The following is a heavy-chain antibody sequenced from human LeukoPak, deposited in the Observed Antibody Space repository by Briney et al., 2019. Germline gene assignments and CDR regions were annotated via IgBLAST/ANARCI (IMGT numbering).Heavy chain of an antibody. CDR1: GGSISGDY. Sequence: PSETLSLTCTVSGGSISGDYWSWIRQPAGKGLEWIGRINTSGNINYNPSLKSRVTMSLDTSKNQFSLNLRSVTAADTAVYYCARGWAYMDVWGKGTTVTVSS. CDR3: ARGWAYMDV. J-gene: IGHJ6*03. D-gene: IGHD1-26*01. CDR2: INTSGNI. V-gene: IGHV4-4*07.